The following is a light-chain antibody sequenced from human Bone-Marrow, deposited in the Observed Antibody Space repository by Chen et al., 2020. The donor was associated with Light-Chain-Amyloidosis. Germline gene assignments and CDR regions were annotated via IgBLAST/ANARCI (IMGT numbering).Light chain of an antibody. CDR3: QQRSNWPLVT. CDR1: QSVSRY. J-gene: IGKJ3*01. V-gene: IGKV3-11*01. Sequence: EIVLTQSPATLSLSPGERATLSCRASQSVSRYLAWYQQKPGQAPRLLIYDASNRATGIPARFSGSGSGTDFTLTISSLEPEDLAVYYCQQRSNWPLVTFGPGTKVDIK. CDR2: DAS.